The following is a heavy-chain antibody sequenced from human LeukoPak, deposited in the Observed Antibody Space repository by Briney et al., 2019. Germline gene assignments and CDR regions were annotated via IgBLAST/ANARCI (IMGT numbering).Heavy chain of an antibody. CDR1: GYTFTGYY. CDR2: INPNSGGT. Sequence: GASVKVSCKASGYTFTGYYMHWVRQAPGQGLEWMGWINPNSGGTNYAQKFQGRVTMTRDTSISTAYMELSRLRSDDTAVYYCARVDRGYCSGGSCQDYWGQGTLVTVS. D-gene: IGHD2-15*01. J-gene: IGHJ4*02. V-gene: IGHV1-2*02. CDR3: ARVDRGYCSGGSCQDY.